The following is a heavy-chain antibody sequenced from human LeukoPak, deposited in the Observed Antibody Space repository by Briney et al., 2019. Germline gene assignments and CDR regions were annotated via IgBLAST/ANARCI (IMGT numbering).Heavy chain of an antibody. J-gene: IGHJ4*02. V-gene: IGHV3-7*01. CDR1: GFTFSSYW. D-gene: IGHD2-15*01. Sequence: GGSLRLSCAASGFTFSSYWMSWVRQAPGKGLEWVANMNLNGGEKYYVDSVKGRFTISRDNAKNSLYLLMNSLRAEDTAVHYCARDARVVIDYWGQGTLVTVSS. CDR2: MNLNGGEK. CDR3: ARDARVVIDY.